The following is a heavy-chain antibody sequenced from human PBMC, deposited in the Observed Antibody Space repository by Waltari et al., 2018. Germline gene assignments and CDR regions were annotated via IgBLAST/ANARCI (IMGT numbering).Heavy chain of an antibody. Sequence: QVQLQESGPGLVKPSETLSLTCAVSGDSLPSASYWGWIRQPPGKGLAWIGYVYHFGSSSYNPSLKSRVTMSVDTSKRQFSLNLSSVTAADTAVYYCARHESAHYGGFDSWGRGTLVTVSA. V-gene: IGHV4-38-2*01. CDR1: GDSLPSASY. D-gene: IGHD4-17*01. CDR2: VYHFGSS. J-gene: IGHJ4*02. CDR3: ARHESAHYGGFDS.